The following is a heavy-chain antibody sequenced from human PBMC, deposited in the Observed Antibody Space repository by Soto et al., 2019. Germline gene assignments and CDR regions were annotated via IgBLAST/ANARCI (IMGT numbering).Heavy chain of an antibody. CDR3: ARRYGGTFDY. V-gene: IGHV4-59*08. D-gene: IGHD2-15*01. CDR1: GGSISSYY. CDR2: IYYSGST. J-gene: IGHJ4*02. Sequence: QVQLQESGPGLVKPSETLSLTCTVSGGSISSYYWSWIRQPPGKGLEWIGYIYYSGSTNYNPSLKSRVTISVDTSKTQSPLKLSSVTAADTAVYYCARRYGGTFDYWGQGTLVTVSS.